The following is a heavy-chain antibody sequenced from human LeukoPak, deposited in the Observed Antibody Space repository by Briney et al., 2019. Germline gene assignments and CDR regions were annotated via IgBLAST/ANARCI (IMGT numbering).Heavy chain of an antibody. V-gene: IGHV1-69*04. CDR3: AREIDYDGSITHDY. CDR2: IIPILGIT. Sequence: SVKVSCKASGGTFSSYAISWVRQAPGQGLEWMGRIIPILGITNYAQKFQGRVTITADKSTSTAYMELSSLRSEDTAMFYCAREIDYDGSITHDYWGQGTLVTVSS. CDR1: GGTFSSYA. J-gene: IGHJ4*02. D-gene: IGHD3-22*01.